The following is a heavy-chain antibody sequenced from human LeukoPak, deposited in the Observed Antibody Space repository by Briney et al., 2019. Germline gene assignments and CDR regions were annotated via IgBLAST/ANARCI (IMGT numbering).Heavy chain of an antibody. V-gene: IGHV1-69*05. Sequence: ASVKVSCKASGGTFSSYAISWVRQAPGQGLEWMGGIIPIFGTANYAQKFQGRVTMTRDMSTSTVYMELSSLRSEDTAVYYCATGLWFGKYLDVWGKGTTVTISS. CDR2: IIPIFGTA. CDR3: ATGLWFGKYLDV. CDR1: GGTFSSYA. J-gene: IGHJ6*04. D-gene: IGHD3-10*01.